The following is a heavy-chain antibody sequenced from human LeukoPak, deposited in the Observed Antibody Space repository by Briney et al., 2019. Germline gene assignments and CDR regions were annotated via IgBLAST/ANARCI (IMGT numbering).Heavy chain of an antibody. CDR3: AKGQGYNYGDSIDY. CDR1: GFTFSSYG. J-gene: IGHJ4*02. D-gene: IGHD4-17*01. V-gene: IGHV3-30*02. Sequence: GGSLRLSCAASGFTFSSYGMHWVRQAPGKGLEWVAFIRYDGSNKYYADSVKGRFTISRDNSKNTLYLQMNSLRAEDTAVYYCAKGQGYNYGDSIDYWGQGTLVTVSS. CDR2: IRYDGSNK.